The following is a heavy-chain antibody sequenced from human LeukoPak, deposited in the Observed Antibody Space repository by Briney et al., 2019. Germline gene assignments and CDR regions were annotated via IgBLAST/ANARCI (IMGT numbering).Heavy chain of an antibody. Sequence: VGSLRLSCAASGFTFSSYEMNWVLQAPGMGLEWVSYISSSGSTIYYADSVKGRFTISRDNAKNSLYLQMNSLRAEDTAVYYCARDCGGGSCYGPYEAFDIWGQGTMVTVSS. CDR2: ISSSGSTI. V-gene: IGHV3-48*03. J-gene: IGHJ3*02. D-gene: IGHD2-15*01. CDR3: ARDCGGGSCYGPYEAFDI. CDR1: GFTFSSYE.